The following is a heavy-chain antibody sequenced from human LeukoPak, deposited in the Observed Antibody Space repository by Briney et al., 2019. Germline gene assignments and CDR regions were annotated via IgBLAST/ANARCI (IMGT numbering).Heavy chain of an antibody. V-gene: IGHV1-2*02. J-gene: IGHJ2*01. CDR1: GYTFTGNY. CDR2: INPNSGGT. Sequence: GASVKVSCKASGYTFTGNYMHWVRQAPGQGLEWMGWINPNSGGTNYAQKFQGRVTMTRDTSIGTAYMELNRLRSEDTAVYYCARSQQLSRYWYFDLWGRGTLVTVSS. D-gene: IGHD6-13*01. CDR3: ARSQQLSRYWYFDL.